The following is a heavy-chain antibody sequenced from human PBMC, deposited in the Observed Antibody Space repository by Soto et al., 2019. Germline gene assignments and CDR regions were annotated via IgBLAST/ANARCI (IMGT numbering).Heavy chain of an antibody. CDR3: AKDVIRDYGSGSYGAFDI. CDR2: ISYDGSNK. Sequence: GGSLRLSCAASGFTFSSYGMHWVRQAPGKGLEWVAVISYDGSNKYYADSVKGRFTISRDNSKNTLYLQMNSLRAEDTAVYYCAKDVIRDYGSGSYGAFDIWGQGTMVTVSS. CDR1: GFTFSSYG. J-gene: IGHJ3*02. V-gene: IGHV3-30*18. D-gene: IGHD3-10*01.